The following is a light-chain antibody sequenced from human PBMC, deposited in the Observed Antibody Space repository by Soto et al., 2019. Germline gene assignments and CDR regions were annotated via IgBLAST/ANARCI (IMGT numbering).Light chain of an antibody. J-gene: IGKJ4*01. CDR1: QSFLYDSNNKNY. V-gene: IGKV4-1*01. CDR3: QQYYSIPLT. CDR2: WAS. Sequence: DIVMSQSPDSLAASLGERATINCKSSQSFLYDSNNKNYLAWYQQKPGQPPKLLIYWASTRESGVPDRFSGSGSGTDFTLTITSLQAEDVAVYYCQQYYSIPLTFGGGTKVDIK.